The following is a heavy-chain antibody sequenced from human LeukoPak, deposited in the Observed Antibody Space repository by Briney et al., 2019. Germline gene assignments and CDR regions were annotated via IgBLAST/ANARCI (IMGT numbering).Heavy chain of an antibody. V-gene: IGHV3-30*04. CDR3: ARALSMVSHFDY. Sequence: GGSLRLSCAASGFSLSSHAMNWVRQAPGKGLEWVAVISHTGNNRYYADSVKGRFTISRDTSNNTLFLQMNSLSPEDTAVYYCARALSMVSHFDYWGQGTQVTVSS. CDR2: ISHTGNNR. J-gene: IGHJ4*02. CDR1: GFSLSSHA. D-gene: IGHD3-10*01.